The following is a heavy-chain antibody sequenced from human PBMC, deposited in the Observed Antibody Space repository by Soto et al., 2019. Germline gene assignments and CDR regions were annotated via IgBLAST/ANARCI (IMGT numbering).Heavy chain of an antibody. J-gene: IGHJ4*02. D-gene: IGHD3-10*01. CDR3: AREVQVHTPAFVY. CDR1: GGTFHTYA. Sequence: QVQLVQSGAEMKKPGSSVKVSCQSSGGTFHTYAMNWVRQAPGQGPEWLGDISPMFGAAIYAPKFQGRVTITADESTGTSYMQLSSLTSEDTALYFCAREVQVHTPAFVYWGQGTLVTVSS. V-gene: IGHV1-69*19. CDR2: ISPMFGAA.